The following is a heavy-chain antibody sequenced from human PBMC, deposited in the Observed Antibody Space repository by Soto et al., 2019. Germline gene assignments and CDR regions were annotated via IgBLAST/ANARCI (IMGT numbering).Heavy chain of an antibody. J-gene: IGHJ4*02. Sequence: EVQLLESGGGLVQPGGSLRLSCAASGFTFSSYAMRWVRQAPGEALELVSSVTGSGDSTYYADSVKGRFTISRDNSKNMLFLQMNSLRAEDTAIYYCAKATVGRGSSYFDYWGQGTLVTVSS. CDR3: AKATVGRGSSYFDY. CDR2: VTGSGDST. D-gene: IGHD1-26*01. CDR1: GFTFSSYA. V-gene: IGHV3-23*01.